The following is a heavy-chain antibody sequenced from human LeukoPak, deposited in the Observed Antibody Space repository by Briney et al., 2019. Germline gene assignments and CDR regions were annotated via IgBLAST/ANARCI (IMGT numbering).Heavy chain of an antibody. CDR3: VVGHTQSKDYDFWSSYFDY. D-gene: IGHD3-3*01. V-gene: IGHV3-21*01. Sequence: PGGSLRLSCAASGFTFSSYAMHWVRQAPGKGLEWVSCISSNSNYRNYANSVKGRFTISRDNAKNSLYLQMNSLRAEDTSVYYCVVGHTQSKDYDFWSSYFDYWGQGTLVTVSS. J-gene: IGHJ4*02. CDR1: GFTFSSYA. CDR2: ISSNSNYR.